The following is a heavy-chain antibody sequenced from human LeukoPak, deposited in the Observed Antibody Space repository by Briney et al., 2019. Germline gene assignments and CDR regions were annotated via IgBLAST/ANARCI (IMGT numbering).Heavy chain of an antibody. Sequence: ASVTVSCKASGYTFTSYSMNWVRQAPGQGLEWMGWIDANTGNPTYVQGFTGRFVFSLDTSVSTAYLQISSLKAEDTAVYYCAKDTWDYWGQGTLVTVSS. CDR1: GYTFTSYS. J-gene: IGHJ4*02. CDR3: AKDTWDY. V-gene: IGHV7-4-1*02. CDR2: IDANTGNP.